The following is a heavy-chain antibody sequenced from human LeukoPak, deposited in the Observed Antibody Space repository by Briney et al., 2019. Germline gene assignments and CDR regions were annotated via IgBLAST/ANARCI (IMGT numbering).Heavy chain of an antibody. CDR1: GFTFSSYG. V-gene: IGHV3-30*02. J-gene: IGHJ6*03. CDR2: IRYDGSNK. Sequence: GGSLRLSCAASGFTFSSYGMHWVRQAPGKGLEWVTFIRYDGSNKYYADSVKGRFTISRDNAKNSLYLQMNSLRAEDTAVYYCARAGPRGYSYGAYYYYMDVWGKGTTVTISS. D-gene: IGHD5-18*01. CDR3: ARAGPRGYSYGAYYYYMDV.